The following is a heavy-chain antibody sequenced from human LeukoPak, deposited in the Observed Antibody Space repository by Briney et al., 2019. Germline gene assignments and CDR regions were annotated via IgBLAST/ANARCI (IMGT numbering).Heavy chain of an antibody. CDR3: ARDGPPWAFDI. CDR1: GFTFSSYE. J-gene: IGHJ3*02. Sequence: GGSLRLSCAASGFTFSSYEMICVRQAPGKGLEWVSYITGSGTTIYYADSVKGRFTISRDNAGNSLYLQMNSLRAEDTAVYYCARDGPPWAFDIWGQGTMVTVSS. D-gene: IGHD1-14*01. CDR2: ITGSGTTI. V-gene: IGHV3-48*03.